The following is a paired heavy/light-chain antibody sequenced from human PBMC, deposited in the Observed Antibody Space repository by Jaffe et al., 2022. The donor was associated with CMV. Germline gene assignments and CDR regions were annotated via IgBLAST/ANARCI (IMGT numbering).Light chain of an antibody. J-gene: IGLJ1*01. CDR3: SSYTSSSAYV. CDR1: SSDVGGYNY. CDR2: DVS. Sequence: QSALTQPASVSGSPGQSITISCTGTSSDVGGYNYVSWYQQHPGKAPKLMIYDVSNRPSGVSNRFSGSKSGNTASLTISGLQAEDEADYYCSSYTSSSAYVFGTGTKVTVL. V-gene: IGLV2-14*03.
Heavy chain of an antibody. Sequence: EVQLVESGGGLVKPGGSLRLSCAASGFTFSSYSMNWVRQAPGKGLEWVSSISSSSSYIYYADSVKGRFTISRDNAKNSLYLQMNSLRAEDTAVYYCARGGTSSWYVSADLTGGDYYYMDVWGKGTTVTVSS. J-gene: IGHJ6*03. D-gene: IGHD6-13*01. CDR2: ISSSSSYI. V-gene: IGHV3-21*01. CDR3: ARGGTSSWYVSADLTGGDYYYMDV. CDR1: GFTFSSYS.